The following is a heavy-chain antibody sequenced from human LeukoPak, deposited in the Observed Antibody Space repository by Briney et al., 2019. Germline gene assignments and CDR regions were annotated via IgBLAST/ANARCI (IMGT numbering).Heavy chain of an antibody. V-gene: IGHV4-59*01. CDR1: GGSISSYY. D-gene: IGHD6-6*01. CDR2: IYYSGST. Sequence: KPSETLSLTCTVSGGSISSYYWSWIRQPPGKGLEWIGYIYYSGSTNYNPSLKSRVTISVDTSKNQFSLKLSSVTAADTAVYYCARDKGAARPHNWFDPWGQGTLVTVSS. J-gene: IGHJ5*02. CDR3: ARDKGAARPHNWFDP.